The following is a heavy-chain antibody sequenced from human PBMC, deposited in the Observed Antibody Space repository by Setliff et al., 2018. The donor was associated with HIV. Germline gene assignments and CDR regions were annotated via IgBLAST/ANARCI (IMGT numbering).Heavy chain of an antibody. CDR1: GGSFSGYY. CDR3: ARGAGGRAHYDYVWGSYRLYYFDY. Sequence: TLSLTCAVYGGSFSGYYWSWIRQPPGKGLEWIGEINHSGSTNYNPSLKSRVTISVDTSKNQFSLKLSSVTAADTAVYYCARGAGGRAHYDYVWGSYRLYYFDYWGQGTLVTVSS. D-gene: IGHD3-16*02. V-gene: IGHV4-34*01. CDR2: INHSGST. J-gene: IGHJ4*02.